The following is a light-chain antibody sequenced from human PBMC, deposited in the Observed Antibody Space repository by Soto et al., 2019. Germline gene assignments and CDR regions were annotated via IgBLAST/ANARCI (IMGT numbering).Light chain of an antibody. V-gene: IGKV1-5*01. CDR2: DVS. CDR1: QSISTW. J-gene: IGKJ1*01. CDR3: QHCNTSWT. Sequence: DIQMTQSPSTLSATAGDRVTITCRASQSISTWLAWYQQKPGKAPKLLIYDVSSLESGVPSRFSGSGSGTEFSLTISSLQPDDFATYYCQHCNTSWTFGQGTKVDIK.